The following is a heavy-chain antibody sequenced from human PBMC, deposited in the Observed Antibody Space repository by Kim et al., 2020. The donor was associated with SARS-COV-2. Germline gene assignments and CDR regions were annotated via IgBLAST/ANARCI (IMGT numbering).Heavy chain of an antibody. D-gene: IGHD3-22*01. CDR1: GYTLTELS. V-gene: IGHV1-24*01. J-gene: IGHJ4*02. CDR2: FDPEDGET. CDR3: ATAGDYYDSSGSLDW. Sequence: ASVKVSCKVSGYTLTELSMHWVRQAPGKGLEWMGGFDPEDGETIYAQKFQGRVTMTEDTSTDTAYMELSSLRSEDTAVYYCATAGDYYDSSGSLDWWGQGTLVTVSS.